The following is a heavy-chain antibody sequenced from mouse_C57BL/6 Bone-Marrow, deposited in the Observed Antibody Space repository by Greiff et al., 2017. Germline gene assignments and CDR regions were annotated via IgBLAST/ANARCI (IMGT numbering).Heavy chain of an antibody. CDR2: IYPSDSET. J-gene: IGHJ1*03. Sequence: QVQLQQPGAELVRPGSSVKLSCKASGYTFTSYWMDWVKQRPGQGLEWIGNIYPSDSETHYNQKFKDKATLTVDKSSSTAYMQLSSLTSEDSAVYYCARYDYYGSSYPWYFDVWGTGTTVTVSS. CDR1: GYTFTSYW. V-gene: IGHV1-61*01. D-gene: IGHD1-1*01. CDR3: ARYDYYGSSYPWYFDV.